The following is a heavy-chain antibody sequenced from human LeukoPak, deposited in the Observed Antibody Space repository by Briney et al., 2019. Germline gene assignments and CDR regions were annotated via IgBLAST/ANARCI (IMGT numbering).Heavy chain of an antibody. Sequence: SVKVSCKASGGTFSSYAISWVRQAPGQGLEWMGGIIPIFGTANYAQKFQGRVTITADESTSTAYMELSSLRSEDTAVYYCARLNYDILTGYPNWFDPWGQGTLVTVSS. V-gene: IGHV1-69*13. CDR2: IIPIFGTA. D-gene: IGHD3-9*01. CDR1: GGTFSSYA. CDR3: ARLNYDILTGYPNWFDP. J-gene: IGHJ5*02.